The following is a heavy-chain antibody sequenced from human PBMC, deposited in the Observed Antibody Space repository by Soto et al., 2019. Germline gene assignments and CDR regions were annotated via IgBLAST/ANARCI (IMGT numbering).Heavy chain of an antibody. CDR1: GDSFNDYY. V-gene: IGHV1-2*04. CDR3: ARESGGATATLDYYYFYMDV. Sequence: QVQLVQSGAEVRKPGASVTVSCRSSGDSFNDYYIHWVRQAPGQGFEWMGWINPNGGVTNYAQKFQGWDSMTRDTSIRTVYMQLSRLRSDDTAVYYCARESGGATATLDYYYFYMDVWGTGTTVTVSS. CDR2: INPNGGVT. J-gene: IGHJ6*03. D-gene: IGHD5-12*01.